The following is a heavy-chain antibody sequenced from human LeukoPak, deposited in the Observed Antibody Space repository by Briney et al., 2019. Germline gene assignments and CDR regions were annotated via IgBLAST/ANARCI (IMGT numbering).Heavy chain of an antibody. CDR2: ISSSSSYI. CDR1: GFTFSSYS. V-gene: IGHV3-21*01. J-gene: IGHJ4*02. CDR3: ARHLAAAGKGGYYFDY. Sequence: PGGSLRLSCAASGFTFSSYSMNWVRQAPGKGLEWVSSISSSSSYIYYADSVKGRFTISRDNAKNSLYLQMNSLRAEDTAVYYCARHLAAAGKGGYYFDYWGQGTLVTVSS. D-gene: IGHD6-13*01.